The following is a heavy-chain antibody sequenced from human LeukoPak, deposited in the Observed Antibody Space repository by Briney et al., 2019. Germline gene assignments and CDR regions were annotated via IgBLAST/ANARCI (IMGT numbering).Heavy chain of an antibody. CDR3: ARERSSTSNYYYYYYYMDV. CDR1: GFTVSSNY. D-gene: IGHD2-2*01. V-gene: IGHV3-66*02. Sequence: QSGGSLRLSCAASGFTVSSNYMTWVRQAPGKGLEWVSVIYSGGTTYSADSVKGRFTMSRDNSKNTLYLQMNSLRAEDTAVYYCARERSSTSNYYYYYYYMDVWGKGTTVTVSS. J-gene: IGHJ6*03. CDR2: IYSGGTT.